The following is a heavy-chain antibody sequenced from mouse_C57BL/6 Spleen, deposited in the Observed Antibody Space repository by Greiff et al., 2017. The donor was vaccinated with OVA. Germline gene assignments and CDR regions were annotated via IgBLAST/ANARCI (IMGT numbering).Heavy chain of an antibody. Sequence: EVQLHQSGPELVKPGASVKISCKASGYTFTDYYMNWVKQSHGKSLEWIGDINPNNGGTSYNQKFKGKATLPVDKSSSTAYMELRSLTSEDSAVYYCARGNYNGSRCYAMDYWGQGTSVTVSS. CDR2: INPNNGGT. CDR3: ARGNYNGSRCYAMDY. CDR1: GYTFTDYY. V-gene: IGHV1-26*01. J-gene: IGHJ4*01. D-gene: IGHD1-1*01.